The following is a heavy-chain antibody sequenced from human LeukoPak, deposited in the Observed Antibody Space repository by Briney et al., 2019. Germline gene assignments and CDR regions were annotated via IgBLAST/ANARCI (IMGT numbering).Heavy chain of an antibody. D-gene: IGHD3-22*01. J-gene: IGHJ3*02. Sequence: PSETLSLTCAVSGYSISSGYYWGWIRQPPGKGLEWIGSIYHSGSTYYNPSLKSRVTISVDTSKNQFSLKLSSVTAADTAVYYCARHLYYYDSSGYYFDAFDIWGQGTMVTVSS. V-gene: IGHV4-38-2*01. CDR2: IYHSGST. CDR1: GYSISSGYY. CDR3: ARHLYYYDSSGYYFDAFDI.